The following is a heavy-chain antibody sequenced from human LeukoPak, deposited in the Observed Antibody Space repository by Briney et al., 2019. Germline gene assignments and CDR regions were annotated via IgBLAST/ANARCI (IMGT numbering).Heavy chain of an antibody. CDR1: DFTFSSYD. CDR3: GGKFPDAAYYFDS. D-gene: IGHD2-21*01. J-gene: IGHJ4*02. CDR2: ISDSGRYI. Sequence: GGSLRLSCVASDFTFSSYDMTWVRQAPGKGLEWVASISDSGRYIFSADSMRGRFTISRDNSAKTLYLEIYSLRVDDTATYFCGGKFPDAAYYFDSWGQGTLVAVSS. V-gene: IGHV3-23*01.